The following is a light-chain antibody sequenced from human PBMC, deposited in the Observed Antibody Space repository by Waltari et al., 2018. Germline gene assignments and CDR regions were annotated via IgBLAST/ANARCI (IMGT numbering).Light chain of an antibody. CDR1: SSNLESNY. CDR2: RNN. Sequence: QSVLTQPHSASGTPGQRVTLSCSGRSSNLESNYVYLYQPVPGAAPKLLIYRNNQRPSRVPDRFSGSKSGTSASLAISGLRSEDEADYYCAAWDDSLSRWLLGGGTKLTVL. V-gene: IGLV1-47*01. CDR3: AAWDDSLSRWL. J-gene: IGLJ3*02.